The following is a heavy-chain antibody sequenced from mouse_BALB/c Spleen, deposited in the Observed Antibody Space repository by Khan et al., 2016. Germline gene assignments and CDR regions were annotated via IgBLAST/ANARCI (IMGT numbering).Heavy chain of an antibody. CDR2: ISYSGST. V-gene: IGHV3-2*02. Sequence: EVQLQESGPGLVKPSQSLSLTCTVTGYSITSDYAWNWIRQFPGNKLEWMGYISYSGSTSYNPSLKSRISITRDTSKNQFFLQLNSVTTEDTATYYWERGRYPAYWGQGTLVTVSA. J-gene: IGHJ3*01. D-gene: IGHD2-14*01. CDR1: GYSITSDYA. CDR3: ERGRYPAY.